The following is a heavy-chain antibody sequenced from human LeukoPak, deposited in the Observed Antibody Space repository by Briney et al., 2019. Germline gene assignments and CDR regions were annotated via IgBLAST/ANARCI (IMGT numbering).Heavy chain of an antibody. CDR3: ARYTAMVTSPFDY. V-gene: IGHV4-59*01. D-gene: IGHD5-18*01. J-gene: IGHJ4*02. CDR2: IYYSGST. Sequence: SETLSLTCTVSGGSISDYYWSWIRQPPGKGLEWIGYIYYSGSTNYSPSLKSRVTISVDTSKNQFSLKLSSVTAADTAVYYCARYTAMVTSPFDYWGQGTLVTVSS. CDR1: GGSISDYY.